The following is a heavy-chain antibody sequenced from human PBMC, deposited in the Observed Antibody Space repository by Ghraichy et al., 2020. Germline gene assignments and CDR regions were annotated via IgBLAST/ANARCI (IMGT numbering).Heavy chain of an antibody. J-gene: IGHJ3*02. V-gene: IGHV3-53*01. D-gene: IGHD4-17*01. CDR3: ARDSGDYGDYDAFDI. CDR2: IYSGGST. Sequence: GGSLRLSCAASGFTVSSNYMSWVRQAPGKGLEWVSVIYSGGSTYYADSVKGRFTISRDNSKNTLYLQMNSLRAEDTAVYYCARDSGDYGDYDAFDIWGQGTMVTVSS. CDR1: GFTVSSNY.